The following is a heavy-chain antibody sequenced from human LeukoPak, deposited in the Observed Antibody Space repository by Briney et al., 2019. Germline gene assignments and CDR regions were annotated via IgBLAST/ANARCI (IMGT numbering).Heavy chain of an antibody. CDR1: GGSISTVGYY. CDR2: IYYSGST. V-gene: IGHV4-31*03. J-gene: IGHJ4*02. CDR3: ARGGGTYGADFDY. D-gene: IGHD4/OR15-4a*01. Sequence: SQTLSLTCTVSGGSISTVGYYWSWIRQHPGKGLEWVAYIYYSGSTYYNPSLKSRLTVSVDTSKNQFSLKLSSLTAADTAMHYCARGGGTYGADFDYWGQGTLVAVSS.